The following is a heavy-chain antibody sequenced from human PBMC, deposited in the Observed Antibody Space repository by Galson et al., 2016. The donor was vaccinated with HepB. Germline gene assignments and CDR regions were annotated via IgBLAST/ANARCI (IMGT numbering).Heavy chain of an antibody. CDR3: ARASADYYYYMDV. J-gene: IGHJ6*03. Sequence: QSGAEVKKPGESLKISCQTSGYRLTNYWIGWVRQMPGKGLEWMGIIYPGDSDNRYSPSFQGHVTISADWSINTAYLPWSSLNASDTAMYYCARASADYYYYMDVWGKGTTVTVSS. V-gene: IGHV5-51*01. D-gene: IGHD6-6*01. CDR1: GYRLTNYW. CDR2: IYPGDSDN.